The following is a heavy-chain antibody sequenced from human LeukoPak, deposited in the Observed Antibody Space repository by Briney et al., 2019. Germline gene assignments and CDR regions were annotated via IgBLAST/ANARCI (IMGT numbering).Heavy chain of an antibody. CDR1: GFTVSTNH. Sequence: GGSLRLSCAAYGFTVSTNHMSWVRQAPGKGLEWVSAIYSGGSTYYADSVKGRFTISRDNSKNTLYLQMNSLRAEDTAVYYCARGLRSGVTASDYWGQGTLVTVSS. CDR3: ARGLRSGVTASDY. J-gene: IGHJ4*02. D-gene: IGHD2-21*02. CDR2: IYSGGST. V-gene: IGHV3-66*02.